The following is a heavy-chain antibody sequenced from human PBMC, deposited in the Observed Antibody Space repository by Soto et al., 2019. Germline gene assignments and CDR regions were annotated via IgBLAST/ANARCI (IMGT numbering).Heavy chain of an antibody. CDR1: GYTFTSYA. CDR2: INAGNGNT. V-gene: IGHV1-3*01. J-gene: IGHJ3*02. D-gene: IGHD3-10*01. Sequence: ASVKVSCKASGYTFTSYAMHWVRQAPGQRLEWMGWINAGNGNTKYSQKFQGRVTITRDTSASTAYMELSSLRSEDTAVYYCARAFDYRGGAFDIWGQGTMVTVSS. CDR3: ARAFDYRGGAFDI.